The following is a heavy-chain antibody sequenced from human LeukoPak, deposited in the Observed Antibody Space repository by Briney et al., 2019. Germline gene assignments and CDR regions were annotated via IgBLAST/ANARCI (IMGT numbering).Heavy chain of an antibody. Sequence: GGSLRLSCAASGFTFSSYSMKWVRQAPGKGLEWVSSISGSSSYSYHADSMQGRFTISRDNAKNSLYLQMHSLGVEDTAIYYCARLGKGYSGCDYWGQGTLVTVSS. CDR1: GFTFSSYS. D-gene: IGHD5-12*01. V-gene: IGHV3-21*01. CDR2: ISGSSSYS. J-gene: IGHJ4*02. CDR3: ARLGKGYSGCDY.